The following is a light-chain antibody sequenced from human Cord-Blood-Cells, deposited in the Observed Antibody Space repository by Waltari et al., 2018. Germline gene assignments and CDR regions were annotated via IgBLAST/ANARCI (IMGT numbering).Light chain of an antibody. CDR3: QQSYSTPFT. CDR2: AAS. Sequence: DIQMTQSPSSLSASVGDRVTITCRASQSISSYLNWYQQKPGKAPKLLIYAASSLQSGVPSRCSGSGSVTDFTLTISSLQPEDFATYYCQQSYSTPFTFGPGTKVDIK. V-gene: IGKV1-39*01. CDR1: QSISSY. J-gene: IGKJ3*01.